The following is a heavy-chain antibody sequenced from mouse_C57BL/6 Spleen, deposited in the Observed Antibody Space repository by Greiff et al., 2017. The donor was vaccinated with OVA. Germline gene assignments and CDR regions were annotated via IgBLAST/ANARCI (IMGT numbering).Heavy chain of an antibody. CDR3: AYYYGSSFGGY. V-gene: IGHV1-82*01. CDR2: IYPGDGDT. J-gene: IGHJ2*01. D-gene: IGHD1-1*01. Sequence: QVQLQQSGPELVKPGASVKISCKASGYAFSSSWMNWVKQRSGKGLEWIGRIYPGDGDTNYNGKFKGKATLTADKSSSTAYMQLSSLTSEDSAVYFCAYYYGSSFGGYWGQGTTLTVSS. CDR1: GYAFSSSW.